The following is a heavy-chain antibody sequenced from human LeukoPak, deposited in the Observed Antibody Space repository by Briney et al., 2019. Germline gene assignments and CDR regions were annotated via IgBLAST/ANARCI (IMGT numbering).Heavy chain of an antibody. CDR2: IYYSGST. CDR1: GGSISSYY. CDR3: ARVQLPGGTVDY. J-gene: IGHJ4*02. Sequence: SETLSLTCTVSGGSISSYYWSWIRQPPGKGLKWIGYIYYSGSTNYNPSLKSRVTISVDTSKNQFSLKLSSVTAADTAVYYCARVQLPGGTVDYWGQGTLVTVSS. D-gene: IGHD1-1*01. V-gene: IGHV4-59*08.